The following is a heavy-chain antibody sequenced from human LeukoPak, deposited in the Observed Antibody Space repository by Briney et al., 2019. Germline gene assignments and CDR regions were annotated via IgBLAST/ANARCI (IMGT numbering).Heavy chain of an antibody. CDR2: ISGTGAGT. V-gene: IGHV3-23*01. CDR3: VKAGGSGNIRYYYMDV. J-gene: IGHJ6*03. D-gene: IGHD3-16*01. Sequence: GGSLRLSCNASEFNGFSFSSYTMNWVRQAPGKRLEWVSAISGTGAGTYYADSVKGRLTVSRDNSKNTLWLQMNNVRAEDTAVYYCVKAGGSGNIRYYYMDVWGKGTTVTVSS. CDR1: EFNGFSFSSYT.